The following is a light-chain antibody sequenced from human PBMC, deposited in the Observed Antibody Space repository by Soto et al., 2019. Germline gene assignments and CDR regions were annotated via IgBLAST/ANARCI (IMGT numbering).Light chain of an antibody. CDR1: QSLRRTY. Sequence: EVGLTQFPDTLSVSPGETATLSCRASQSLRRTYVAWYQHKPGQAPRLLIYGASFRATGISGRFSGRGSGTDFTLSINGLEPEDSAVYYCQQYVTSPRTFGLGTKVEI. J-gene: IGKJ1*01. CDR2: GAS. CDR3: QQYVTSPRT. V-gene: IGKV3-20*01.